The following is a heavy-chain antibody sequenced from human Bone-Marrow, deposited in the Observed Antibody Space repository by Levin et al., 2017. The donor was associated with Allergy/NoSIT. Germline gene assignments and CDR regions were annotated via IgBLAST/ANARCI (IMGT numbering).Heavy chain of an antibody. Sequence: SCAASQFAFNFYAMHWVRQAPGKGLEWVAVISFDGRTAYYADSVKGRFTISRDKSKNTLYLQMNSLRFDDTAVYYCAKDWGYYDTSGYYFDHWGQGTLVTVSS. CDR1: QFAFNFYA. J-gene: IGHJ4*02. D-gene: IGHD3-22*01. CDR2: ISFDGRTA. CDR3: AKDWGYYDTSGYYFDH. V-gene: IGHV3-30*18.